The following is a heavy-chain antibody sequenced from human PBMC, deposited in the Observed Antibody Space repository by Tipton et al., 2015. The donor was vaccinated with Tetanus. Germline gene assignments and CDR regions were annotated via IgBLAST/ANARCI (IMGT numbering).Heavy chain of an antibody. CDR2: LYADVDVA. J-gene: IGHJ5*02. Sequence: SLRLSCAASGFTFRSYAMSWVRQAPGKGLEWVSVLYADVDVAYYADSVRGRFIISRDKSENTLYLQMNSLRAEDTATYYCAKDSRHTGYDADLWGQGTLVAVSS. CDR3: AKDSRHTGYDADL. D-gene: IGHD5-12*01. CDR1: GFTFRSYA. V-gene: IGHV3-23*03.